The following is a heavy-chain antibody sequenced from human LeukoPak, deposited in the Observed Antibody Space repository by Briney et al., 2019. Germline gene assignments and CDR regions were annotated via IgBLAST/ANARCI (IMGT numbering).Heavy chain of an antibody. CDR2: IYYSGST. CDR3: ARHEEASVWFGEFYGMDV. V-gene: IGHV4-59*08. CDR1: GGSISSYY. D-gene: IGHD3-10*01. Sequence: SETLSLTCTVSGGSISSYYWSWIRQPPGKGLEWIGYIYYSGSTNYNPSLKSRVTISVDTSKNQFSLKLSSATAADTAVYYCARHEEASVWFGEFYGMDVWGQGTTVTVSS. J-gene: IGHJ6*02.